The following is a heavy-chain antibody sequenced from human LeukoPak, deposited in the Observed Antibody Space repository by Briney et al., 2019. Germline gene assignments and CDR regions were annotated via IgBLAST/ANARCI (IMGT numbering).Heavy chain of an antibody. CDR3: ARGYLRFLEWLENWFDP. Sequence: GGSLRLSCAASGFTFSSYAMHWVRQAPGKGLEWVAVISYDGSNKYYADSVKGRFTISRDNSKDTLYLQMNSLRAEDTAVYYCARGYLRFLEWLENWFDPWGQGTLVTVSS. CDR2: ISYDGSNK. D-gene: IGHD3-3*01. CDR1: GFTFSSYA. J-gene: IGHJ5*02. V-gene: IGHV3-30-3*01.